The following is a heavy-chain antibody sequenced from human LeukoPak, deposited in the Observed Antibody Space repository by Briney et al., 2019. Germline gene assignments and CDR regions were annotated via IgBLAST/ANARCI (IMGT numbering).Heavy chain of an antibody. D-gene: IGHD2-2*01. Sequence: SETLSLTCAVYGGSFSGYYWSWIRQPPGKGLEWIGEINHSGSTNYNPSLKSRVTISVDTSKNQFSLKLSSVTAADTAVYYCARARFVVVPAASPSPSVAYYYYGMDVWGQGTTVTVSS. CDR1: GGSFSGYY. J-gene: IGHJ6*02. V-gene: IGHV4-34*01. CDR2: INHSGST. CDR3: ARARFVVVPAASPSPSVAYYYYGMDV.